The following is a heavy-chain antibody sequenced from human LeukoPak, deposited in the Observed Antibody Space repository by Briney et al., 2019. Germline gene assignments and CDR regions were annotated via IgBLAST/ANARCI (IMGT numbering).Heavy chain of an antibody. CDR1: GGSISSGGYY. J-gene: IGHJ3*02. CDR3: ARVATYYYDSSGSQDAFDI. Sequence: SETLSLTCTVSGGSISSGGYYWSWICQHPGKGLEWIGYIYYSGSTYYNPSLKSRVTISVDTSKNQLSLKLSSVTAADTAVYYCARVATYYYDSSGSQDAFDIWGQGTMVTVSS. CDR2: IYYSGST. D-gene: IGHD3-22*01. V-gene: IGHV4-31*03.